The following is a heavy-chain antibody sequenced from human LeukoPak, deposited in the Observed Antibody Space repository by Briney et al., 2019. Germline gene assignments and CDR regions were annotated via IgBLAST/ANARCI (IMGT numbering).Heavy chain of an antibody. D-gene: IGHD3-9*01. CDR1: GGSISSGSYY. CDR2: IYTSGST. V-gene: IGHV4-61*02. J-gene: IGHJ4*02. CDR3: ARFAHYDILTGYYEDY. Sequence: SETLSLTCTVSGGSISSGSYYWSWIRQPAGKGLEWIGRIYTSGSTNYNPSLKSRVTISVDTSKNQSSLKLSSVTAADTAVYYCARFAHYDILTGYYEDYWGQGTLVTVSS.